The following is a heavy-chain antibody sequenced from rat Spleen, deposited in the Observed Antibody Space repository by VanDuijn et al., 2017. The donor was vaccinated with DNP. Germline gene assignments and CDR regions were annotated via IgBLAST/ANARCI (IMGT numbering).Heavy chain of an antibody. J-gene: IGHJ3*01. V-gene: IGHV1-43*01. CDR3: ATVIRGTNWFAY. CDR2: SNTGSGSS. Sequence: QVQLQQSGAELAKPGSSVKISCKASGYTFTNYYISWIKQTTGQGLEYIGYSNTGSGSSNYNEKFKGKATLTVDKSSSTAFMHLSSLTPDDSAVYYCATVIRGTNWFAYWGQGTLVTVSS. D-gene: IGHD4-3*01. CDR1: GYTFTNYY.